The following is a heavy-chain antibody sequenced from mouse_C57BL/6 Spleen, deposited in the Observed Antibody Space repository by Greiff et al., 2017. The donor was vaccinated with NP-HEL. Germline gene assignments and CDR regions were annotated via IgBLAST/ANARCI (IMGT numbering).Heavy chain of an antibody. V-gene: IGHV1-22*01. D-gene: IGHD3-2*02. CDR2: INPNNGGT. J-gene: IGHJ3*01. CDR3: ARGGSGYGFAY. Sequence: VHVKQSGPELVKPGASVKMSCKASGYTFTDYNMHWVKQSHGKSLEWIGYINPNNGGTSYNQTFKGKATLTVNKSSSTAYMELRSLTSEDSAVYYCARGGSGYGFAYWGQGTLVTVSA. CDR1: GYTFTDYN.